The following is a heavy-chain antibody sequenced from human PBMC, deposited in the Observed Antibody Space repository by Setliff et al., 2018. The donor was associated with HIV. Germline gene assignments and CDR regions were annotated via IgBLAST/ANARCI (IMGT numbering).Heavy chain of an antibody. J-gene: IGHJ4*02. CDR2: INAGNGNR. D-gene: IGHD5-12*01. CDR3: ARVGDNRLQFFDH. CDR1: GYTFKSYD. V-gene: IGHV1-3*01. Sequence: ASVKVSCKTSGYTFKSYDINWVRQAPGQRPEWMARINAGNGNREYSPKFQGRVTITADTSASTMYMELSSLRSEDTAVYYCARVGDNRLQFFDHWGQGTLITVSS.